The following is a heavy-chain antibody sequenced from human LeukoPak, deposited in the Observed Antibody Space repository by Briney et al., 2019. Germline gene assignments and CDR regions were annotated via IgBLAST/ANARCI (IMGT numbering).Heavy chain of an antibody. D-gene: IGHD2-2*01. V-gene: IGHV1-2*02. CDR1: GYTFTAYY. CDR3: ARDRVVVPAAFDY. CDR2: INPNSDGT. J-gene: IGHJ4*02. Sequence: GASVKVSCKASGYTFTAYYMHWVRQAPGQGLEWMGWINPNSDGTNYAQKFQGRVTMTRDTSISTAYMELSRLRSDDTAVYYCARDRVVVPAAFDYWGQGTLVSVSS.